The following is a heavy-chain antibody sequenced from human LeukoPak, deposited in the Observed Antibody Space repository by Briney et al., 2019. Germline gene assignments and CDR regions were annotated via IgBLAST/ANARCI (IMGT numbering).Heavy chain of an antibody. CDR2: TYYRSKWYN. D-gene: IGHD3-3*01. CDR3: ARGGSRPYDFWSGYNYYYYGMDV. J-gene: IGHJ6*02. V-gene: IGHV6-1*01. CDR1: GDSVSSNSAA. Sequence: SQTLSLTCAISGDSVSSNSAAWNWIRQSPSRGLEWLGRTYYRSKWYNDYAVSVKSRITINPDTSKNQFSLQLNSVTPEDTAVYYCARGGSRPYDFWSGYNYYYYGMDVWGQGTTVTVSS.